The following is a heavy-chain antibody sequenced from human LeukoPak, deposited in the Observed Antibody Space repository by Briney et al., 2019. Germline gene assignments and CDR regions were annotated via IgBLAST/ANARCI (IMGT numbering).Heavy chain of an antibody. J-gene: IGHJ3*02. CDR3: ARMRKEGGYCSGGSCYSGDDAFDI. V-gene: IGHV1-18*01. CDR1: GYTFTSYG. D-gene: IGHD2-15*01. Sequence: GASVKVSCKASGYTFTSYGISWVRQAPGQGLEWMGWISAYNGNTNYAQKLQGRVTMTTDTSTSTAYMELRSLRSDDTAVYYCARMRKEGGYCSGGSCYSGDDAFDIWGQGTMVTVSS. CDR2: ISAYNGNT.